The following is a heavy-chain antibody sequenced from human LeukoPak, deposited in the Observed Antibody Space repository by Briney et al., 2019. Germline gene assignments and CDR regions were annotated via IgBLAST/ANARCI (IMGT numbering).Heavy chain of an antibody. D-gene: IGHD6-13*01. V-gene: IGHV3-23*01. CDR1: RFTFSAYS. J-gene: IGHJ6*02. Sequence: GGSLRLSCAASRFTFSAYSMSWVRQAPGKGLEWVSAISGSGGNTYCADSVKGRFTISRDNSKNTLYLQMNSLRAEDTAAYYCARGGILYGMDVWGQGTTVTVSS. CDR3: ARGGILYGMDV. CDR2: ISGSGGNT.